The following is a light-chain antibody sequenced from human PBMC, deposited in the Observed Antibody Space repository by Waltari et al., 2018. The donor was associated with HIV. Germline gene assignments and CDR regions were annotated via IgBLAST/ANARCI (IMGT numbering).Light chain of an antibody. CDR1: QNIGTS. J-gene: IGKJ1*01. Sequence: DGQRPQSPPSRSASVGDRVTITCRASQNIGTSLYWYQQKAGKAPKVLIYAASDLESWAPYRFSGSGSGTDFTLSISSLQPEDFATYYCQQSYSWSFGQGTKVEIK. CDR2: AAS. CDR3: QQSYSWS. V-gene: IGKV1-39*01.